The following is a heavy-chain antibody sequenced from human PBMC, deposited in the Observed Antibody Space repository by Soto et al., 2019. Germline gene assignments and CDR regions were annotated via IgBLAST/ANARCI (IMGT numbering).Heavy chain of an antibody. CDR2: IYHGGST. D-gene: IGHD1-26*01. J-gene: IGHJ1*01. V-gene: IGHV4-4*02. CDR3: ARDLGSWSTSGYFQH. CDR1: GGSISSSNW. Sequence: SETLSLTCAVSGGSISSSNWWSWVRQPPGKGLEWIGEIYHGGSTNYNPSLKSRVTISVDKSKNQFSLKLTSVTAADTAVYYCARDLGSWSTSGYFQHWGQGTLVTVS.